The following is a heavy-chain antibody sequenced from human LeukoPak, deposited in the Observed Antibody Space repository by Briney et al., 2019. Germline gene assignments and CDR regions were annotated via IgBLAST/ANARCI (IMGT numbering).Heavy chain of an antibody. CDR1: GYTFTAYY. J-gene: IGHJ4*02. CDR3: ARGVDYYEF. Sequence: ASVKVSCKAFGYTFTAYYMHWVRQAPGQGLEWMGWISVYNGNTNYAQKLQGRVTMTTDTSTSTAYMELRSLRSDDTAVYYCARGVDYYEFWGQGTLVTVSS. CDR2: ISVYNGNT. V-gene: IGHV1-18*04.